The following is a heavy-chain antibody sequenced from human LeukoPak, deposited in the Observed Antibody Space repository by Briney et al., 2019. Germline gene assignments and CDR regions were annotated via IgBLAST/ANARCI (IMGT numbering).Heavy chain of an antibody. Sequence: PGGSLRLSCAASGFTVSSNYMSWVRQAPGKGLEWVSVIYSGGSTYYADSVKGRFTISRDNSKNTLYLQMNSLRAEDTAVYYCARAEVDHHGFDPWGQGTLVTVSS. CDR1: GFTVSSNY. J-gene: IGHJ5*02. V-gene: IGHV3-53*01. D-gene: IGHD1-14*01. CDR2: IYSGGST. CDR3: ARAEVDHHGFDP.